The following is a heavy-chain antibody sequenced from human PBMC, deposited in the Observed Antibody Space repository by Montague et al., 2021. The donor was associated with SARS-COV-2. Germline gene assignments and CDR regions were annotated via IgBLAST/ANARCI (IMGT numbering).Heavy chain of an antibody. CDR3: ARAHSGSWAHLDN. Sequence: SETLSLTCTVSGGSISSYYWSWIRQPPGKGLEWIGYIYYSGSTNYNPSXKSRVTISLDTSKNQFSLKLTSVTAADTAVYYCARAHSGSWAHLDNWGQGSLVTVSS. D-gene: IGHD5-12*01. CDR1: GGSISSYY. J-gene: IGHJ4*02. V-gene: IGHV4-59*08. CDR2: IYYSGST.